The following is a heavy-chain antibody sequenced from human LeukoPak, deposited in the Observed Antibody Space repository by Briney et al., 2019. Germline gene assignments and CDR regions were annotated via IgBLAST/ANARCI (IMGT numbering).Heavy chain of an antibody. V-gene: IGHV1-2*02. CDR3: ARRYCSSTSCYYFDY. J-gene: IGHJ4*02. CDR2: INANRGGA. Sequence: ASVKVSCKASGYTFTDYYMHWVRQAPGQGLEWMGWINANRGGANYAQRFQGRVTMTRDTSITTAYMGLSRLKSDDTAVYYCARRYCSSTSCYYFDYWGQGTLVTVSS. CDR1: GYTFTDYY. D-gene: IGHD2-2*01.